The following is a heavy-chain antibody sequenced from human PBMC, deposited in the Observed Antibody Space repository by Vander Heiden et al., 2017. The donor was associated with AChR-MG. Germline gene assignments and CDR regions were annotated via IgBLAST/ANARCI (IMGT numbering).Heavy chain of an antibody. V-gene: IGHV4-34*01. CDR1: GGSFSGYY. Sequence: QVQLQQWGAGLLKPSETLSLTCAVYGGSFSGYYWSWIRQPPGKGLEWIGEINHSGSTNYNPSLKSRVTISVDTSKNQFSLKLSSVTAADTAVYYCARAPPRVFGAYYGMDVWGQGTTVTVSS. CDR3: ARAPPRVFGAYYGMDV. D-gene: IGHD3-16*01. J-gene: IGHJ6*02. CDR2: INHSGST.